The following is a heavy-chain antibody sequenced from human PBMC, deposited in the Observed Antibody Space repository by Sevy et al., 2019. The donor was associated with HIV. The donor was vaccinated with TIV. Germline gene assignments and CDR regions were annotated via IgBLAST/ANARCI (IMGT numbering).Heavy chain of an antibody. J-gene: IGHJ6*03. CDR1: GFTFSGSA. V-gene: IGHV3-73*01. CDR3: LRSAYYYYYMDV. CDR2: IRSKANSYAT. D-gene: IGHD3-10*01. Sequence: GGCLRLSCAASGFTFSGSAMHCVRQASGKGLEWVGRIRSKANSYATAYAASVKGRFTISRDDSRNTAYLQMNSLKTEDTAVYYCLRSAYYYYYMDVWGKGTTVTVSS.